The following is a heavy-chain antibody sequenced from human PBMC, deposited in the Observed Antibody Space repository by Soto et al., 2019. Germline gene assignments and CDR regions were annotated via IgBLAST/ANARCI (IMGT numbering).Heavy chain of an antibody. V-gene: IGHV1-3*01. CDR2: INAGNGST. D-gene: IGHD2-15*01. CDR3: ARGRCSGGSCPFDY. CDR1: GYTFTSYA. Sequence: QVQLVQSGAEVKKPGASVKVSCKASGYTFTSYAMHWVRQAPGQRLEWMGWINAGNGSTKYSQKFQGRVTITRDTSASTAYMELSSLRSEDTAVYYCARGRCSGGSCPFDYWGQGTLVTVSS. J-gene: IGHJ4*02.